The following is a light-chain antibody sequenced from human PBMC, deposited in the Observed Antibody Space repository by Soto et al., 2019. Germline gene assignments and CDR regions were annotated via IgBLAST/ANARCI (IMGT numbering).Light chain of an antibody. CDR1: QSVGNF. J-gene: IGKJ4*01. V-gene: IGKV3-11*01. CDR3: QQRRNWPLT. CDR2: NAS. Sequence: EIVLAQSPATLSLSPGERATLSCRASQSVGNFLAWYQHRPGQAPRLLILNASTRATGIPPRFSGSGSGTDFTLTISRLEPKDFAVYYCQQRRNWPLTFGGGTKVEIK.